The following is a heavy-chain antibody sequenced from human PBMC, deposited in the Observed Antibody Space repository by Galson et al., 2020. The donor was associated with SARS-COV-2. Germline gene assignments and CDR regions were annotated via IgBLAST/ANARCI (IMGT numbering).Heavy chain of an antibody. J-gene: IGHJ1*01. CDR3: ASSPSIAGSGTRFSFQN. CDR2: ISYDGSYK. CDR1: GFPFSTYA. Sequence: GGSLRLSCAASGFPFSTYAMHWVRQAPGKGLEWVAAISYDGSYKHDVDSLKGRFTISRDNSKNTLYLQMNSLRPEDTAVYYCASSPSIAGSGTRFSFQNWGQGTLVTVSS. V-gene: IGHV3-30*01. D-gene: IGHD6-6*01.